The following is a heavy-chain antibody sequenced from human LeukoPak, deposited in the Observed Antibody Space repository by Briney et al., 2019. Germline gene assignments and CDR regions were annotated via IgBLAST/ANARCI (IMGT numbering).Heavy chain of an antibody. Sequence: PGRSLRLSCAASGFTFSSYAMHWVRQAPGKGLEWVSSISSSSSYIYYADSVKGRFTISRDNAKNSLYLQMNSLRAEDTAVYYCAREGTRGYYYYYMDVWGKGTTVTVSS. CDR3: AREGTRGYYYYYMDV. CDR1: GFTFSSYA. V-gene: IGHV3-21*01. D-gene: IGHD3-10*01. CDR2: ISSSSSYI. J-gene: IGHJ6*03.